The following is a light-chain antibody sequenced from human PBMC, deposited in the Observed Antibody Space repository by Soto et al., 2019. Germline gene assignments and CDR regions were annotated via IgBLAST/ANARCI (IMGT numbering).Light chain of an antibody. Sequence: DIQMTQSPSSLSASLGDRVTITCRASQSITIYLNWYQQKPGKAPNLLIYGASSLQSGVPSRFSGSGSGTEFTLTISSLQPEDFATYYYQQTYSTLINFGQRTRLVI. J-gene: IGKJ5*01. CDR3: QQTYSTLIN. V-gene: IGKV1-39*01. CDR1: QSITIY. CDR2: GAS.